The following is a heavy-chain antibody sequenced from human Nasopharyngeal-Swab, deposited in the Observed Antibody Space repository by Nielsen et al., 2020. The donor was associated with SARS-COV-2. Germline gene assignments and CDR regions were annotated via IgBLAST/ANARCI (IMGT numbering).Heavy chain of an antibody. CDR3: ASDLGGIGAF. CDR2: IDTVARIT. CDR1: GFSFSSYW. J-gene: IGHJ4*02. V-gene: IGHV3-74*01. D-gene: IGHD3-16*01. Sequence: GGSLRLSCAASGFSFSSYWMHWVRRAPGKGLVWVSRIDTVARITDYAASVKGRFTIFRDNARNTLYLQMNRLRAEDTAVYFCASDLGGIGAFWGQGALVTVSS.